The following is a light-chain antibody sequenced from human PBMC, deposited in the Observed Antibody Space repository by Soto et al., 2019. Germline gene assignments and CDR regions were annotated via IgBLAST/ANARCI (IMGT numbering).Light chain of an antibody. CDR2: GAS. V-gene: IGKV3-20*01. J-gene: IGKJ4*01. CDR1: QSVSSSY. Sequence: EIVLTQSPCTLSLSPGERATLSCRASQSVSSSYLALYQQKPGQAPRLLIHGASSRATGIPDRFSGSGSGTDFTLTISRLEPEDFAVYYCQQYNNWPPALTFGGGTKVDIK. CDR3: QQYNNWPPALT.